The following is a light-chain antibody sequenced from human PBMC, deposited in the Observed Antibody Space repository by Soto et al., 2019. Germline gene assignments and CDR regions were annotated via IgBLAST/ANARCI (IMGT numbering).Light chain of an antibody. CDR3: QQIFSFPAT. Sequence: DIQMTQSPSSLSASVGDRVTITCRASQSISDSLNWYQHKPGTAPKLLIYAASSVQSGVPSRFSGGGSGTDFTLTISSLQPEDFVTYFCQQIFSFPATFGGGTKVEIK. CDR1: QSISDS. J-gene: IGKJ4*01. CDR2: AAS. V-gene: IGKV1-39*01.